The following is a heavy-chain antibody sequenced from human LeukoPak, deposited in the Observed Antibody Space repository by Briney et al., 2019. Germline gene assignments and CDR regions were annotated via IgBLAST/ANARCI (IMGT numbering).Heavy chain of an antibody. CDR1: GFTFGSHA. CDR3: GKTTVGYSSGQKPAWPVDY. CDR2: IFGSGGSP. Sequence: GGPLRLSCEASGFTFGSHAMYWVRQAPGKGLEWVAGIFGSGGSPHYADTVKGRFTISRDNSRNTVYLQINSLRAEDTAVYYCGKTTVGYSSGQKPAWPVDYWGQGTLVTVSS. J-gene: IGHJ4*02. D-gene: IGHD5-18*01. V-gene: IGHV3-23*01.